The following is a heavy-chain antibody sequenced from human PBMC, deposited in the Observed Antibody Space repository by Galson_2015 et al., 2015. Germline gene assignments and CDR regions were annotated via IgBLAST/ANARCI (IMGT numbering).Heavy chain of an antibody. Sequence: GALSPTCTGSGGSGRSFYLSWVRPPPGEGLERVWGTHYSGGNHYNPSPKRRVTLFGKTPQNQFSLKLSSVTAADTAVYYCARDVAYSESWAWFDPWGQGTLVTVSS. CDR1: GGSGRSFY. V-gene: IGHV4-59*02. D-gene: IGHD1-26*01. J-gene: IGHJ5*02. CDR2: THYSGGN. CDR3: ARDVAYSESWAWFDP.